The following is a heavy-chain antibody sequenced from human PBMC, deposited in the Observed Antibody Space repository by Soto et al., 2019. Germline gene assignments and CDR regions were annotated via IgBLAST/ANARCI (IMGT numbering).Heavy chain of an antibody. J-gene: IGHJ4*02. V-gene: IGHV3-23*01. CDR2: ISGSGGST. CDR1: GFTFSSYA. D-gene: IGHD3-3*01. Sequence: GGSLRLSCAASGFTFSSYAMSWVRQAPGKGLEWVSAISGSGGSTYYADSVKGRFTISRDNSKNTLYLQMNSLRAEDTAVYYCAKGGVDPLRFLEWLFRFLFWGQGTLVTVSS. CDR3: AKGGVDPLRFLEWLFRFLF.